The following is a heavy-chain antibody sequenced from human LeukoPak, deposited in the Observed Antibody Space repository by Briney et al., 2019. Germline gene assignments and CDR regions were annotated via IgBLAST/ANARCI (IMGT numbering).Heavy chain of an antibody. V-gene: IGHV5-51*01. CDR2: ICPGDSDT. CDR3: ARIGAVWFGEFTKFDY. Sequence: GESLKISCKGSGYSFTSYWIGWVRQMPGKGLEWMGIICPGDSDTRYSPSFQGQVTISADKSISTAYLQWSSLKASDTAMYYCARIGAVWFGEFTKFDYWGQGTLVTVSS. D-gene: IGHD3-10*01. J-gene: IGHJ4*02. CDR1: GYSFTSYW.